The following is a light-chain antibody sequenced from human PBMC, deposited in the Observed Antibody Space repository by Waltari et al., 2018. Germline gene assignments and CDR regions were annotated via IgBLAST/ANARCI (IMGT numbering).Light chain of an antibody. CDR2: KNN. J-gene: IGLJ3*02. CDR1: TSNIGGND. V-gene: IGLV1-47*01. Sequence: THSCSGSTSNIGGNDVYWYQHLPGTAPKLLIYKNNRRPSGVSERFSGSKSVTSASLAISGLRSEDEAYYYCATWDDSLSGVFGGGTKLTVL. CDR3: ATWDDSLSGV.